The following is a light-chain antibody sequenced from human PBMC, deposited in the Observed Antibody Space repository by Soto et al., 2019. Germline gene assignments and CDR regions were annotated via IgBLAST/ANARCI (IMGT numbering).Light chain of an antibody. J-gene: IGLJ2*01. CDR2: EVS. CDR1: SSDIGNYDF. CDR3: SSYTTSTSVIL. V-gene: IGLV2-14*01. Sequence: QSVLTQPASVSGSPGQSITISCTGTSSDIGNYDFVSWYQQVPGTAPKAMIYEVSSRPSGVSNRFSGSNSGNTASLTISGLQAEDEAYYYFSSYTTSTSVILFGGGTKLTVL.